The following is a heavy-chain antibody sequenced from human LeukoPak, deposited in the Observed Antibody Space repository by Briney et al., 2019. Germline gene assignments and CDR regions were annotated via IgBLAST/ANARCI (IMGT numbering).Heavy chain of an antibody. CDR1: GRSISSSRDY. CDR2: IYYSGSN. V-gene: IGHV4-39*01. Sequence: PSETLSLTCTVSGRSISSSRDYWGWIRQPPGKGLEWIGSIYYSGSNYYNPSLKSRVTISGDTSKNQFSLKLSSVTAADTAVYYCARHVEIAVAGPIDYWGQGTLVTVSS. J-gene: IGHJ4*02. CDR3: ARHVEIAVAGPIDY. D-gene: IGHD6-19*01.